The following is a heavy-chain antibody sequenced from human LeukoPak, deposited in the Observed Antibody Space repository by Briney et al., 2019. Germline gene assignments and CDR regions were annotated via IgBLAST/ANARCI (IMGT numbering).Heavy chain of an antibody. CDR3: AKDPTHYRVWDDYDSTVLSY. Sequence: ASVRVSCKASGYTFTSYAMHWVRQAPGQRLEWMGWINVGNGNTKYSQEFQDRVTITRDTSAITVYMELSSLRSEDMAVYYCAKDPTHYRVWDDYDSTVLSYWGQGTLVTVSS. D-gene: IGHD3-22*01. V-gene: IGHV1-3*03. J-gene: IGHJ4*02. CDR2: INVGNGNT. CDR1: GYTFTSYA.